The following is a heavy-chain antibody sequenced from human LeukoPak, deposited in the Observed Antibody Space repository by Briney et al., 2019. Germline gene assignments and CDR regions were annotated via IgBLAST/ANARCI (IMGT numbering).Heavy chain of an antibody. D-gene: IGHD3-10*01. J-gene: IGHJ5*02. CDR3: ARLLVRGVYSINWFDP. CDR2: IYHSGST. CDR1: GYSISSGYY. V-gene: IGHV4-38-2*02. Sequence: SETLSLTCTVSGYSISSGYYWGWIRQPPGKGLEWIGSIYHSGSTYYNPSLKSRVTISVDTSKNQFSLKLSSVTAADTAVYYCARLLVRGVYSINWFDPWGQGTLVTVSS.